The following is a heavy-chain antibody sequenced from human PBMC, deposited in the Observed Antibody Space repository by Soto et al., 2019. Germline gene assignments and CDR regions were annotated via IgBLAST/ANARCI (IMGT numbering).Heavy chain of an antibody. V-gene: IGHV4-59*08. J-gene: IGHJ2*01. CDR3: ARFNWYFDL. Sequence: QVQLQESGPGLVKPSETLSLTCTVSGGSISSDYWSWIRQPPGKGLEWIGYIYYSGSTNYNSSLKSRVTISVDTSKNQFSLKLSSVTAADTAVYYCARFNWYFDLWGRGTLVTVSS. CDR2: IYYSGST. CDR1: GGSISSDY.